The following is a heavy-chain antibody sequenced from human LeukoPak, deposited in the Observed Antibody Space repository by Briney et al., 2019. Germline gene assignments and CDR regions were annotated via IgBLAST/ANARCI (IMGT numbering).Heavy chain of an antibody. Sequence: PSQTLSLTCTVSGGSISSGSYYWRWIRQPAGKGLEWVGRIYTSGSTNYNPSLKSRVTISVDTSKNQFSLKLSSVTAADTAVYYCASRHYYDSSFDYWGQGTLVTVSS. CDR1: GGSISSGSYY. CDR3: ASRHYYDSSFDY. V-gene: IGHV4-61*02. J-gene: IGHJ4*02. D-gene: IGHD3-22*01. CDR2: IYTSGST.